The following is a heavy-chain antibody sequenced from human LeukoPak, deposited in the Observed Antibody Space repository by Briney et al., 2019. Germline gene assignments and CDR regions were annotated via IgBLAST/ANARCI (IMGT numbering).Heavy chain of an antibody. V-gene: IGHV4-39*01. CDR2: IYYSGGT. Sequence: PSETLSLTCTVSGGSISSSSYYWGWIRQPPGKGLEWIGSIYYSGGTYYNPSLKSRVTISVDTSKNQFSLKLSSVTAADTAVYYCASYSGQSGSYEDYFDYWGQGTLVTVSS. D-gene: IGHD1-26*01. CDR3: ASYSGQSGSYEDYFDY. CDR1: GGSISSSSYY. J-gene: IGHJ4*02.